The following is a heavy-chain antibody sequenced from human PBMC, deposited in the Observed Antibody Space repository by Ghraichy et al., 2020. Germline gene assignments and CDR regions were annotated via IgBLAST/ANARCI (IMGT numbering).Heavy chain of an antibody. D-gene: IGHD2-15*01. V-gene: IGHV4-39*01. CDR2: IYYSGST. CDR3: ARTNIVVVVAATPNIGYYFDY. CDR1: GGSISSSSYY. J-gene: IGHJ4*02. Sequence: SQTLSLTCTVSGGSISSSSYYWGWIRQPPGKGLEWIGSIYYSGSTYYNPSLKSRVTISVDTSKNQFSLKLSSVTAADTAVYYCARTNIVVVVAATPNIGYYFDYWGQGTLVTVSS.